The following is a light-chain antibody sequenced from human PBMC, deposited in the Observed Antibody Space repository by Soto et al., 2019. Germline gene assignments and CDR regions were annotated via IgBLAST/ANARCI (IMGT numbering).Light chain of an antibody. CDR2: AAS. J-gene: IGKJ5*01. CDR1: QGISNY. CDR3: QQYENLPT. Sequence: DIQMTQSPSSLSASVGDRVTITCRASQGISNYLAWYQQKPGKVPKLLIYAASTLQSGVPSRFSGSGSGTDFTFTISSLQPEDIATYYCQQYENLPTFGQGTRLEIK. V-gene: IGKV1-27*01.